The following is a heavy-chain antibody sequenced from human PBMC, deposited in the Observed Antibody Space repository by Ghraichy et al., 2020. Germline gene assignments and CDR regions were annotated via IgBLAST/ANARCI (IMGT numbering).Heavy chain of an antibody. CDR1: GFTFSSYS. J-gene: IGHJ4*02. CDR3: ARDLSTGNPGGFDY. CDR2: ISSSSTYI. V-gene: IGHV3-21*01. Sequence: LSLTCAASGFTFSSYSMNWVRQAPGKGLEWVSTISSSSTYIYYADSVKGRFTISRDNAKNSLYLQMNSLRAEDTAIYYCARDLSTGNPGGFDYWGQGTLVTVSS. D-gene: IGHD5/OR15-5a*01.